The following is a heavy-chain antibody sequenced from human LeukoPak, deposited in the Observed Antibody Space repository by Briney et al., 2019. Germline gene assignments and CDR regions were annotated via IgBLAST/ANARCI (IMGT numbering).Heavy chain of an antibody. CDR3: AKDYLYYFDY. D-gene: IGHD2/OR15-2a*01. V-gene: IGHV3-30*18. J-gene: IGHJ4*02. CDR1: GFTFSSYG. CDR2: ISYDGSNK. Sequence: GRSLRLSCAASGFTFSSYGMHWVRQAPGKGLEWVAVISYDGSNKYYADSVKGRFTISRDNSKNTLYLQMNSLRAEDTAVYYCAKDYLYYFDYWGQGTLVTVSS.